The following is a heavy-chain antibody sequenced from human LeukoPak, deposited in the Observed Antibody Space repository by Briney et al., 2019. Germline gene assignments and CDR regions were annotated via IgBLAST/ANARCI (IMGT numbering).Heavy chain of an antibody. Sequence: SETLSLTCTASGGSISSYYWSWIRQPPGKGLEWIGYIYYSGSTNYNPSLKSRVTISVDTSKNQFSLKLSSVTAADTAVYYCARSSLPYYFDYWGQGTLVTVSS. V-gene: IGHV4-59*01. CDR3: ARSSLPYYFDY. CDR2: IYYSGST. J-gene: IGHJ4*02. CDR1: GGSISSYY.